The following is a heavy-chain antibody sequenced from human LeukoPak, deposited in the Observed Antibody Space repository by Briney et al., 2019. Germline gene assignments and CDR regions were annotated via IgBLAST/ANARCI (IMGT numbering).Heavy chain of an antibody. CDR3: TRDRGYCSSTSCYAWFDP. D-gene: IGHD2-2*01. J-gene: IGHJ5*02. V-gene: IGHV3-49*04. Sequence: PGGSLRLSCTASGFTFGDYAMSWVRQAPGKGLAWVGFIGDKAYGGTTEYAASVKGRFTIARDDSKSIAYLQMNGLKTEDTAVYYCTRDRGYCSSTSCYAWFDPWGQGTLVTVSS. CDR2: IGDKAYGGTT. CDR1: GFTFGDYA.